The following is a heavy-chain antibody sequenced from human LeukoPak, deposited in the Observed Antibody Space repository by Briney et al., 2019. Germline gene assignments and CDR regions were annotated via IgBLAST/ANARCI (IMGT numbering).Heavy chain of an antibody. V-gene: IGHV4-38-2*02. CDR1: GYSISSGNY. D-gene: IGHD2-21*02. CDR2: IYNSGNT. Sequence: PSETLSLTCTVSGYSISSGNYWGWIRQPPGKGLEWIGSIYNSGNTYYNPSLKSRVTISVDTSKNQFSLKLSSVTAADTAVYYCARDLAYCGGDCYVWGQGTTVTVSS. J-gene: IGHJ6*02. CDR3: ARDLAYCGGDCYV.